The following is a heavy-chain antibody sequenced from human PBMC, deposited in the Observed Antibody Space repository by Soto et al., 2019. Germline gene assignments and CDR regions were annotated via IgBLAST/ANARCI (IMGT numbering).Heavy chain of an antibody. Sequence: QVQLVQSGAEVKKPGASVKVSCKASGYTFSSYAISWVRQAPGQGLEWMGWISAYNGNTKYAQKLQGRVTRTTDTSTSTAYMEVRSLRSDDTAVYYRARDGPPADYWGQGTLVTVSS. CDR3: ARDGPPADY. CDR2: ISAYNGNT. J-gene: IGHJ4*02. V-gene: IGHV1-18*01. CDR1: GYTFSSYA.